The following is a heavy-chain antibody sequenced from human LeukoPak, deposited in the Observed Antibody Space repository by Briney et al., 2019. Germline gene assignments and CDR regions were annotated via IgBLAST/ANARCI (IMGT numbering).Heavy chain of an antibody. CDR2: FRNKAKSYTT. V-gene: IGHV3-72*01. CDR1: GFTFTDHL. J-gene: IGHJ4*02. D-gene: IGHD6-19*01. CDR3: VRVGSVSGSDYLDY. Sequence: QAGGSLRLSCAVSGFTFTDHLLDWVRQAPGKGVEGVGSFRNKAKSYTTEYAASVKGRFTISRDDSKNSLYLQMNSLETEDTAVYYCVRVGSVSGSDYLDYWGQGTLVTVSS.